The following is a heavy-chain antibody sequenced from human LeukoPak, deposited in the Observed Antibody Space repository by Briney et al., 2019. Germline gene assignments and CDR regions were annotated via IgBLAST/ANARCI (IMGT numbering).Heavy chain of an antibody. CDR1: GGTFSSYA. Sequence: SVKVSCKASGGTFSSYAISWVRQAPGQGLEWLGRIIPIFGTANYAQKFQGRVTITTDESTSTAYMELSSLRSEDTAVSYCARDPGEWELHVNDAFDIWGQGTMVTVSS. D-gene: IGHD1-26*01. V-gene: IGHV1-69*05. J-gene: IGHJ3*02. CDR2: IIPIFGTA. CDR3: ARDPGEWELHVNDAFDI.